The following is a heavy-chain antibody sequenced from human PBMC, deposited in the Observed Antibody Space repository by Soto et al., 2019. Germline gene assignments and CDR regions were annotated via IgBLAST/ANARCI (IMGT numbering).Heavy chain of an antibody. J-gene: IGHJ4*02. CDR1: GFTVSSNY. CDR3: AREKTLGYFDY. Sequence: GGSLRLSCAASGFTVSSNYMSCVRQAPGKGLEWVSVIYSGGSTYYADSVKGRFTIVRDNSQNTLYLQMNSLRAEDTAVYYCAREKTLGYFDYWGQGTMVTVSS. V-gene: IGHV3-53*01. CDR2: IYSGGST.